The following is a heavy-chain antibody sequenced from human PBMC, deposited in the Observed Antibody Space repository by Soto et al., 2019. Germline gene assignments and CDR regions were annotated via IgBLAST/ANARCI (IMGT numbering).Heavy chain of an antibody. V-gene: IGHV3-48*03. CDR3: ARGIAARRLES. J-gene: IGHJ4*02. CDR2: ISSSSSTI. D-gene: IGHD6-6*01. Sequence: GGSLRLSCAASGFTFSRYEMNWFRPAPGKGLEWVSFISSSSSTIYYADSAKGRFTISRDNAKNSLYLQMDSLRAEDTAVYYCARGIAARRLESWGQGALVTVSA. CDR1: GFTFSRYE.